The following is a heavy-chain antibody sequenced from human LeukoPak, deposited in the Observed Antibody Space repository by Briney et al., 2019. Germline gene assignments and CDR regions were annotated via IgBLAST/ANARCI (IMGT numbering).Heavy chain of an antibody. CDR1: GYTFTGYY. Sequence: GASVKVSCKASGYTFTGYYMHWVRQAPGQGLEWMGRINPNSGGTNYAQKFQGRVTMTRDTSISTAYMELSRLRSDDTAVYYCARVRVRYSNGWFDYWGQGTLVTVSS. D-gene: IGHD6-19*01. V-gene: IGHV1-2*06. CDR3: ARVRVRYSNGWFDY. J-gene: IGHJ4*02. CDR2: INPNSGGT.